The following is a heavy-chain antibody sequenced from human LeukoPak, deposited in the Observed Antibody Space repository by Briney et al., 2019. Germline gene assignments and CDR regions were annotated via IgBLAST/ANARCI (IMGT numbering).Heavy chain of an antibody. CDR2: ISYDGSNK. J-gene: IGHJ5*02. V-gene: IGHV3-30*03. Sequence: GGSLRLSCAASGFTFSSYGMHWVRQAPGKGLEWVAVISYDGSNKYYADSVKGRFTISRDNSKNTLYLQMGSLRAEDMAVYYCARERRDGFNWFDPWGRGTLVTVSS. CDR1: GFTFSSYG. CDR3: ARERRDGFNWFDP.